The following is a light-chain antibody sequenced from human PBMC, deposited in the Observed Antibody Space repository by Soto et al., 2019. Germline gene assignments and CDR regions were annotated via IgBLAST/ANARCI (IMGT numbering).Light chain of an antibody. CDR1: SSDVGSYNR. CDR2: EVS. Sequence: QSVLTQPPSVSGSPGQSVTISCTGTSSDVGSYNRVSWYQQPPGTVPKLMIYEVSNRPSGVPDRFSGSKSGNTASLTISGLQAEDEADYYCNSYTSSSTYVFGTGTKGTVL. V-gene: IGLV2-18*02. CDR3: NSYTSSSTYV. J-gene: IGLJ1*01.